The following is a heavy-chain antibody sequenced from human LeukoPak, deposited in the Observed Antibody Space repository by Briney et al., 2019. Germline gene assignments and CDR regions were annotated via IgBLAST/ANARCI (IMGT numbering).Heavy chain of an antibody. CDR3: ARGGGLDV. CDR2: INHNGNVN. V-gene: IGHV3-7*03. Sequence: PGGSLRLSCAASGFTFSSYWMSWVRQAPGKGLEWVASINHNGNVNYYVDSVKGRFTISRDNAKISLYLQMSNLRAEDTAVYFCARGGGLDVWGQGATVTVSS. CDR1: GFTFSSYW. D-gene: IGHD3-16*01. J-gene: IGHJ6*02.